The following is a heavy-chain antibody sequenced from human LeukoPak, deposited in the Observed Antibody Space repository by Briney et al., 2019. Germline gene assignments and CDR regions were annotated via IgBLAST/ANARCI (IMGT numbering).Heavy chain of an antibody. J-gene: IGHJ4*02. CDR3: ARSNHGCHDY. CDR1: GFTFSSYW. V-gene: IGHV3-74*01. D-gene: IGHD4-11*01. CDR2: INNDGSST. Sequence: GGSLRLSCAASGFTFSSYWWHGAGKAQGKGLVWVSRINNDGSSTPYADSVKGRFTISRDNAKNTLYLQMNSLRAEDTAVYYCARSNHGCHDYWGQGTLVTVSS.